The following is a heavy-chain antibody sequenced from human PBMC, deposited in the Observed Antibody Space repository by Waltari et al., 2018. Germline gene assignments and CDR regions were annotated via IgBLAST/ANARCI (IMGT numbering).Heavy chain of an antibody. J-gene: IGHJ4*02. D-gene: IGHD2-15*01. Sequence: EVQLVESGGGLVKPGWSLRLSCSAPDVPFRCCSMTGVRPAPGKGLEWVSSISSTADYIYYADSVRGRFTISRDNTRNSLFLQMNSLGAHDSAVYFCASGSGHCSGGRCYAYWGQGTLVTVSS. CDR1: DVPFRCCS. CDR2: ISSTADYI. V-gene: IGHV3-21*01. CDR3: ASGSGHCSGGRCYAY.